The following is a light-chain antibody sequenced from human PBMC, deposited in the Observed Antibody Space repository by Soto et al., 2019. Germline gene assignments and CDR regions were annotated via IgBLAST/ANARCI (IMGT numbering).Light chain of an antibody. V-gene: IGKV1D-12*01. CDR1: QGISTW. Sequence: DSQMTQSPSSLSASVGDRVTITCRARQGISTWLVWYQQKPAKAPKVLSYSASTLQTGVPSRFSGSGSETTFTLTITNLQPEDFATYYCQQASGFPRTFGQGTKL. CDR3: QQASGFPRT. J-gene: IGKJ2*01. CDR2: SAS.